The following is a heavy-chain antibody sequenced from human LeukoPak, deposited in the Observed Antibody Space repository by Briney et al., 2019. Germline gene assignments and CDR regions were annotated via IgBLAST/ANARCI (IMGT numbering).Heavy chain of an antibody. J-gene: IGHJ5*02. Sequence: NPSETLSLTCTVSGGSISSYYWSWIRQPPGKGLEWIGSMYYSGGSTDYNPSLKSRVTISADTSKNQFSLKLRSVTAADTAVYYCARHRAYCSGSKCYSVWFDPWSQGTLVTVSS. D-gene: IGHD2-15*01. V-gene: IGHV4-59*08. CDR1: GGSISSYY. CDR3: ARHRAYCSGSKCYSVWFDP. CDR2: MYYSGGST.